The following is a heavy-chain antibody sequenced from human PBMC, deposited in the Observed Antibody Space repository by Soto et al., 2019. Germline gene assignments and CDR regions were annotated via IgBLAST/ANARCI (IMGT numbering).Heavy chain of an antibody. CDR1: GYTFTSYY. Sequence: GASVKVSCKASGYTFTSYYMHWVRQAPGQGLEWMGIINPSGGSTSYAQKFQGRVTMTRDTSTSTVYMELSSLRSEDTAVYYCARDVRAQRWPIYYFDYWGQGTLVTVSS. J-gene: IGHJ4*02. CDR2: INPSGGST. CDR3: ARDVRAQRWPIYYFDY. V-gene: IGHV1-46*01.